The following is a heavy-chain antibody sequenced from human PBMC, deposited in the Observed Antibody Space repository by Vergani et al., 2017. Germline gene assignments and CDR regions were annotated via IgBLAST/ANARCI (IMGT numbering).Heavy chain of an antibody. CDR1: GFSFNSYW. D-gene: IGHD3-9*01. CDR2: IKSDGSIT. CDR3: ARARCIETCYMSNCLDF. V-gene: IGHV3-74*03. Sequence: DVHLAESGGGFFQPGGSLRLSCSASGFSFNSYWMHWVRQVPGKGLLWVSRIKSDGSITAYADSVKGRFTISRDNAQNTLYLQMNSLRVEDTGVYYCARARCIETCYMSNCLDFWVQGTLVTVSS. J-gene: IGHJ4*02.